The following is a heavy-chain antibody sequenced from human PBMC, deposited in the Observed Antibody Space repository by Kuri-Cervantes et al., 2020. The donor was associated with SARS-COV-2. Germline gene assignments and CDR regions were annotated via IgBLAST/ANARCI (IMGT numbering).Heavy chain of an antibody. CDR1: GGSFSGYY. CDR2: INHSGST. D-gene: IGHD6-6*01. V-gene: IGHV4-34*01. CDR3: ARFTEYGSSFLDC. Sequence: SETLALSCAVYGGSFSGYYWRWIRQPPGKGLEWIGEINHSGSTNYNPSLKSRVTTSVDTSKNQFPLKLSSVTAADTAVYYCARFTEYGSSFLDCWGQGTLVTVSS. J-gene: IGHJ4*02.